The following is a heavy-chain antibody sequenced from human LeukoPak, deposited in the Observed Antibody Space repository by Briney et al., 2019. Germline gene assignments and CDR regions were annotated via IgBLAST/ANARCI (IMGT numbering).Heavy chain of an antibody. D-gene: IGHD6-19*01. J-gene: IGHJ5*02. CDR2: IWYDGSNK. CDR3: ARDTTDSSGWGGLTHP. CDR1: GFTFSSYG. Sequence: PGRSLRLSCAASGFTFSSYGMHWVRQAPGKGPEWVAVIWYDGSNKYYADSVKGRFTISRDNSKNTLYLQMNSLRAEDTAVYYCARDTTDSSGWGGLTHPWGQGTLVTVSS. V-gene: IGHV3-33*01.